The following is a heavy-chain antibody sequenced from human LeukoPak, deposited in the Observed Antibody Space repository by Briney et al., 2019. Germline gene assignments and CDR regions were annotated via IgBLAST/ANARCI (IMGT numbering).Heavy chain of an antibody. CDR1: GFTFSSQN. D-gene: IGHD6-19*01. J-gene: IGHJ4*02. V-gene: IGHV3-21*06. Sequence: PGGSLRLSCAASGFTFSSQNVNWARQAPGKGLEWVAYISTSGDSTKYADSVEGRFTISRDNAENSLFLLMNSLRVEDTAVYYCVKNGWLDYWGQGILVTVSS. CDR3: VKNGWLDY. CDR2: ISTSGDST.